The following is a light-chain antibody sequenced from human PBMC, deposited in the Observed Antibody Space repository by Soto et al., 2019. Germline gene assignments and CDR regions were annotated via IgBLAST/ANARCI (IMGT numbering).Light chain of an antibody. CDR2: GAS. CDR3: QQYGDSPLT. V-gene: IGKV3-20*01. CDR1: QSVSSSY. Sequence: EIVLTQSPGTLSLSPGERATLSCRASQSVSSSYLAWYQQKPGQAPRLLIYGASSRATGIPDRFSGSGSGTDFTLTISRLEPEDFAVYYCQQYGDSPLTSGPGTKVDI. J-gene: IGKJ3*01.